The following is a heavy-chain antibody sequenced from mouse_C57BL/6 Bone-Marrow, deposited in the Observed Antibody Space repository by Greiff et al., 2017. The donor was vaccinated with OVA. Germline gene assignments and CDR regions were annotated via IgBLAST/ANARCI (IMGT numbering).Heavy chain of an antibody. D-gene: IGHD2-4*01. Sequence: EVKLVESGGGLVQPGGSLKLSCAASGFTFSDYYMYWVRQTPEKRLEWVAYISNGGGSSYSPDTVKGRFTISRDNAKNTLYLQMSRLKSEDTAMYYCARSLYDYETWFAYWGQGTLVTVSA. CDR2: ISNGGGSS. V-gene: IGHV5-12*01. CDR3: ARSLYDYETWFAY. CDR1: GFTFSDYY. J-gene: IGHJ3*01.